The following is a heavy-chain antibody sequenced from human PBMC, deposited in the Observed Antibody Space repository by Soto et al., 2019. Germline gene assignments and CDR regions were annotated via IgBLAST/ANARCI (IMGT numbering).Heavy chain of an antibody. V-gene: IGHV2-5*02. CDR2: LYWDDDI. CDR1: GFSLSTTGMG. J-gene: IGHJ5*02. Sequence: QITLKESGPTLVKPTQPLTLTCTFSGFSLSTTGMGVRWIRQPPGKALEWLGLLYWDDDIHYSPSLKTRLTITKDSSKNQVVLTMTNMDPVDTATYFCVHRRSKGDFDLWGQGTLVTVSS. CDR3: VHRRSKGDFDL.